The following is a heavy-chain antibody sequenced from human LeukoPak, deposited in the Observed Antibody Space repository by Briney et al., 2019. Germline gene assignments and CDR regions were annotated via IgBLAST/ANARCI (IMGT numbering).Heavy chain of an antibody. D-gene: IGHD3-10*01. CDR1: GFTLSLYG. CDR2: TSYDGNYK. Sequence: PGGSLRLSCAASGFTLSLYGLHWVRQAPGEGLEWVAFTSYDGNYKDYADSVRGRITISRDNSKNTLYLQMSSLRPEDTAVYYCARERTQYGSGSYYSPFDTWGQGTLVTVSS. CDR3: ARERTQYGSGSYYSPFDT. J-gene: IGHJ4*02. V-gene: IGHV3-30-3*01.